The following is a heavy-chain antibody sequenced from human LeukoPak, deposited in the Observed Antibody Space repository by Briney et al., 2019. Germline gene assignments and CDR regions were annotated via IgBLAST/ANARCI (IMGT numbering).Heavy chain of an antibody. CDR3: ARTSGYYFNYFDY. V-gene: IGHV3-30-3*01. CDR2: ISYDGSNK. Sequence: GGSLRLSCAASGFTFSSYAMHWVRQAPGKGLEWVAVISYDGSNKYNADSVKGRFTISRDNSKSTLYLQMNSLRAEDTAVYYCARTSGYYFNYFDYWGQGTLVTVSS. J-gene: IGHJ4*02. D-gene: IGHD3-22*01. CDR1: GFTFSSYA.